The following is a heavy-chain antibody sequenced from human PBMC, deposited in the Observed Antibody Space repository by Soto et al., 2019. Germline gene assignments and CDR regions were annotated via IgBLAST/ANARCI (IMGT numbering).Heavy chain of an antibody. V-gene: IGHV1-8*01. CDR1: GLTFPSDD. D-gene: IGHD3-16*02. J-gene: IGHJ3*02. CDR3: ARYRSIAPVAFDI. CDR2: MNPNSGRT. Sequence: GASVKVSCKASGLTFPSDDIEWLRPSTGQGLEWMGYMNPNSGRTGYAQKFQGRVSMTWNSATSTAYMEVSSLRSEDTAIFYCARYRSIAPVAFDIWGQGTLVTVSS.